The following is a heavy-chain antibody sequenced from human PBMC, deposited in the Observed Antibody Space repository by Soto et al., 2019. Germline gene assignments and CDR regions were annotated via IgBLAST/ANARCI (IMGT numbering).Heavy chain of an antibody. CDR3: AKDGPQWQQLGNLPDY. J-gene: IGHJ4*02. CDR2: ISGSGGST. CDR1: GFTFSSYA. D-gene: IGHD6-13*01. Sequence: PGGSLRLSCAASGFTFSSYAMSWVRQAPGKGLEWVSAISGSGGSTYYADSVKGRFTISRDNSKNTLYLQMNSLRAEDTAVYYCAKDGPQWQQLGNLPDYWGQGTLVTVSS. V-gene: IGHV3-23*01.